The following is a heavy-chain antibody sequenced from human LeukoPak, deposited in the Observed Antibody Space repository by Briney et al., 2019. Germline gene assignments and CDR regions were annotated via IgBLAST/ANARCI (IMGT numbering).Heavy chain of an antibody. CDR2: IKQDGSEK. CDR1: GFTFSSYW. CDR3: ARMDRTYYDFWSGYYTPYYFDY. D-gene: IGHD3-3*01. J-gene: IGHJ4*02. Sequence: GGSLRLSCAASGFTFSSYWMSWVRRAPGKGLEWVANIKQDGSEKYYVDSVKGRFTISRDNAKNSLYLQMNSLRAEDTAVYYCARMDRTYYDFWSGYYTPYYFDYWGQGTLVTVSS. V-gene: IGHV3-7*01.